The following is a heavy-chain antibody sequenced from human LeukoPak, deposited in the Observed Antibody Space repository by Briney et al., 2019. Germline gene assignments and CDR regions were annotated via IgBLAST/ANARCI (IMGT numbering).Heavy chain of an antibody. CDR1: GFTFSGSA. CDR2: IRSTANGYAT. V-gene: IGHV3-73*01. Sequence: GGSLRLSCAASGFTFSGSALHWVRQASGKGLEWVGRIRSTANGYATAYAASVKGRFTISRDDSKNTAYLQMDSLKTEDTAVYYCARGQGGYCYGSGSYYNTGQESYYYYMDVWGKGTTVTVSS. D-gene: IGHD3-10*01. CDR3: ARGQGGYCYGSGSYYNTGQESYYYYMDV. J-gene: IGHJ6*03.